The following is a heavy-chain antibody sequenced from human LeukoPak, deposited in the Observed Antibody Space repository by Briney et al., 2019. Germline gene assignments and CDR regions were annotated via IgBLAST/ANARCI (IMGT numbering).Heavy chain of an antibody. CDR3: AKTGGRGDPFDY. CDR2: ISSSSSTI. D-gene: IGHD2-21*02. CDR1: EFTFSSYS. J-gene: IGHJ4*02. V-gene: IGHV3-48*04. Sequence: GGSLRLSCAASEFTFSSYSMNWVRQAPGKGLEWVSYISSSSSTIYYADSVKGRFTISRDNAENSLYLEMNSLRVEDTAVYYCAKTGGRGDPFDYWGQGTLVTVSS.